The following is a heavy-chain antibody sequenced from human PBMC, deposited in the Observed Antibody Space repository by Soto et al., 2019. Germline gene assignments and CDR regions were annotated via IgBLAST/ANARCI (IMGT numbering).Heavy chain of an antibody. CDR3: AKAGSSWDYFDY. J-gene: IGHJ4*02. CDR1: GFTFDDYA. D-gene: IGHD6-13*01. CDR2: ISWNSGSI. V-gene: IGHV3-9*01. Sequence: EVQLVESGGGLVQPGRSLRLSCAASGFTFDDYAMHWVRQAPGKGLEWVSGISWNSGSIGYADSVKGRFTISRDNAKNSLYLQMNSLRAEDTALYYCAKAGSSWDYFDYWGQGTLVTVSS.